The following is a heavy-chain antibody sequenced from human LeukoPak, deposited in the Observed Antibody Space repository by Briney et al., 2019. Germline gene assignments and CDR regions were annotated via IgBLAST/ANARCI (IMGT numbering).Heavy chain of an antibody. CDR3: AKDLAAGLDY. J-gene: IGHJ4*02. V-gene: IGHV3-30*18. CDR1: GFTFSSYG. D-gene: IGHD6-13*01. CDR2: ISYDGSNK. Sequence: VGSLRLSCAASGFTFSSYGMHWVRQAPGKGLEWVAVISYDGSNKYYADSVKGRFTISRDNSKNTLYLQMNSLRAEDTAVYYCAKDLAAGLDYWGQGTLVTVSS.